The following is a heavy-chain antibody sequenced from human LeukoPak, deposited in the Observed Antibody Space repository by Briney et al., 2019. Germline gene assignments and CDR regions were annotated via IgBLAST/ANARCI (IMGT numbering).Heavy chain of an antibody. CDR2: INHSGST. CDR1: GGSFIGNY. V-gene: IGHV4-34*01. CDR3: ARDSYYYDSRGYYRFDY. J-gene: IGHJ4*02. Sequence: SETLSLTCAVYGGSFIGNYWSWIRQPPGKGLEWIGEINHSGSTNYNPSLKSRFTISVDTSKNQFSLKLSSVTAADTAVYYCARDSYYYDSRGYYRFDYWGQGTLVTVSS. D-gene: IGHD3-22*01.